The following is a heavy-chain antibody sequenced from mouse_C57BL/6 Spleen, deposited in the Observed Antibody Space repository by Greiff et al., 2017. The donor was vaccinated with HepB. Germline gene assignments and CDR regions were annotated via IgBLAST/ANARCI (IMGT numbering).Heavy chain of an antibody. V-gene: IGHV1-47*01. CDR3: ARSLDDYDGYAMDY. J-gene: IGHJ4*01. D-gene: IGHD2-4*01. CDR1: GYTFTTYP. Sequence: VKLMESGAELVKPGASVKMSCKASGYTFTTYPIEWMKQNHGKSLEWIGNFHPYNDDTKYNEKFKGKATLTVEKSSSTVYLELSRLTSDDSAVYYCARSLDDYDGYAMDYWGQGTSVTVSS. CDR2: FHPYNDDT.